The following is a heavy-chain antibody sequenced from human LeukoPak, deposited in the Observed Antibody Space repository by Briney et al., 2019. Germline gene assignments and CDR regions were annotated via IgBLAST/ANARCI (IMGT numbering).Heavy chain of an antibody. CDR2: IYHSGST. CDR1: GYSISSGYY. D-gene: IGHD3-22*01. J-gene: IGHJ4*02. V-gene: IGHV4-38-2*02. CDR3: ARGKHDYYDSSGYSDY. Sequence: SETLSLTCTVSGYSISSGYYWGWLRPPPGKGLEWIGNIYHSGSTYYNPSLKSRVTISVDTSKNQFSLKLSSVTATDTAVYYGARGKHDYYDSSGYSDYWGQGTLVTVSS.